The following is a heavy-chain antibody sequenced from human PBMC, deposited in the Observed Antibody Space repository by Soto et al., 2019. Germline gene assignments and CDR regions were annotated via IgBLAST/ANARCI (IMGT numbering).Heavy chain of an antibody. J-gene: IGHJ6*03. Sequence: SETLSLTCTVSGGSISSSSYYWGWIRQPPGKGLEWIGSIYYSGSTYYNPSLKSRVTISVDTSKNQFSLKLSSVTAADTAVYYCARHVPYCSSTSCYSYYYYYYYMDVWGKGTTVTVSS. CDR1: GGSISSSSYY. D-gene: IGHD2-2*01. CDR3: ARHVPYCSSTSCYSYYYYYYYMDV. CDR2: IYYSGST. V-gene: IGHV4-39*01.